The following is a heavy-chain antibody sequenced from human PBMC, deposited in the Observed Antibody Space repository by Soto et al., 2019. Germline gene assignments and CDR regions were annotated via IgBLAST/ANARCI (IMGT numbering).Heavy chain of an antibody. J-gene: IGHJ6*02. Sequence: VHVVETGGGLIQRGGSLRLSCAASGFSVSNNYMNWVRQAPGKGLEWVSLIYSGGSTYYADSVKGRFTISRDNSKNTVDLQMTSLRADDTAVYYCARELSGDRYSHYGLDVWGQGTTVIVSS. CDR1: GFSVSNNY. CDR3: ARELSGDRYSHYGLDV. D-gene: IGHD2-21*01. V-gene: IGHV3-53*02. CDR2: IYSGGST.